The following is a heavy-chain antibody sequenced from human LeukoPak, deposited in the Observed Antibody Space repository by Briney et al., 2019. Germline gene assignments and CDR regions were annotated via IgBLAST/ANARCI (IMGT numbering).Heavy chain of an antibody. J-gene: IGHJ3*02. D-gene: IGHD6-13*01. V-gene: IGHV4-31*03. CDR3: ARGSQYSSSRYDAFDI. CDR1: GGSISSGGYY. Sequence: SETLSLTCTVSGGSISSGGYYWSWIRQHPGKGLEWIGYIYYSGSTYYNPSLKSRVTISVDTSKNQFSLKLSSVTAADTAVYYCARGSQYSSSRYDAFDIWGQGTMVTVSS. CDR2: IYYSGST.